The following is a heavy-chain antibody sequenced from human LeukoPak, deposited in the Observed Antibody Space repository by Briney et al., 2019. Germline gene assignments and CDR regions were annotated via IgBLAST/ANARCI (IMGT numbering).Heavy chain of an antibody. CDR1: GYTFTSYG. D-gene: IGHD5-12*01. Sequence: ASVKVSCKASGYTFTSYGISWVRQAPGQGLEWMGWISAYNGNTNYAQKLQGRVTMTTDTSTSTACMELRSLRSDDTAVYYCVRGGGYDYLPFDPWGQGTLVTVSS. CDR3: VRGGGYDYLPFDP. CDR2: ISAYNGNT. V-gene: IGHV1-18*01. J-gene: IGHJ5*02.